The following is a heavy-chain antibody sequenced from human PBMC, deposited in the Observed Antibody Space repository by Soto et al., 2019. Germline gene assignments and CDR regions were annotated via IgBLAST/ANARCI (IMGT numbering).Heavy chain of an antibody. CDR3: ARVVPGAEAWFGP. CDR2: ISLYSDGT. V-gene: IGHV1-18*01. CDR1: GDTFCNYG. J-gene: IGHJ5*02. D-gene: IGHD2-2*01. Sequence: QVQLVQSGGEVKRPGASVKVSCKTSGDTFCNYGITWVRQAPGQPLEWLGWISLYSDGTNYAQKFQGRVSMTTDTSTTTAYMELRSLRSDDTAVYYCARVVPGAEAWFGPWGQGTLVTVSS.